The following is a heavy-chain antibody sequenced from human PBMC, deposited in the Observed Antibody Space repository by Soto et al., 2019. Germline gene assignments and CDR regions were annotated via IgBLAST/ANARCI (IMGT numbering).Heavy chain of an antibody. CDR1: GYSISSGYY. V-gene: IGHV4-38-2*02. CDR3: ARDQSSPVATIIDY. CDR2: IYHSGST. Sequence: PSETLSLTCAVSGYSISSGYYWGWIRQPPGKGLEWIGSIYHSGSTYYNPSLKSRVTISVDTSKNQFSLKLSSVTAADTAVYYCARDQSSPVATIIDYWGQGTLVTVSS. D-gene: IGHD5-12*01. J-gene: IGHJ4*02.